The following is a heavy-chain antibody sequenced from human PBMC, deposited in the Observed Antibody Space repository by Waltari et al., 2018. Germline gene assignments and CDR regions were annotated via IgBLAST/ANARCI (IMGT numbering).Heavy chain of an antibody. D-gene: IGHD2-2*01. V-gene: IGHV3-48*03. CDR1: GFHFDDYE. Sequence: EVQLVESGGAWEQPGGSLRLSWVASGFHFDDYEMNWVRQAPGKGLEWVSHISDSGNTVYYADSVRGRFTMYRDNAKNSVHLQMSSLRVEDTAVYFCAREYAHYGMDVWGQGTTVTVTS. CDR2: ISDSGNTV. CDR3: AREYAHYGMDV. J-gene: IGHJ6*02.